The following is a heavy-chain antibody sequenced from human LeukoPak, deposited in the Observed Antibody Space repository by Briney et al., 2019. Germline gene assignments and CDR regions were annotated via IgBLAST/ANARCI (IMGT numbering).Heavy chain of an antibody. CDR1: GFTFSSYW. D-gene: IGHD5-18*01. CDR3: AREQLWYYYYMDV. J-gene: IGHJ6*03. Sequence: GGSLRLSCAASGFTFSSYWMSWVRQAPGKGLEWVANIKQDGSEEYYVDSVKGRFTISRDNAKNSLYLQMNSLRAEDTAVYYCAREQLWYYYYMDVWGKGTTVTVSS. CDR2: IKQDGSEE. V-gene: IGHV3-7*01.